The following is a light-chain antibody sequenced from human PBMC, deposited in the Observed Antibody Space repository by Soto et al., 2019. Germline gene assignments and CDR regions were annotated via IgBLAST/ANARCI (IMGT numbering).Light chain of an antibody. V-gene: IGLV4-69*01. CDR3: LTWGTGIWV. Sequence: QLVLTQSPSASASLGASVKLTCTPSSGHSSYAIAWHQQQPEKGPRYLMKLNSDGSHSKGDGIPDRFSGSSSGAERYLTISSLQSEDEADYYCLTWGTGIWVFGGGTKLTVL. CDR1: SGHSSYA. J-gene: IGLJ3*02. CDR2: LNSDGSH.